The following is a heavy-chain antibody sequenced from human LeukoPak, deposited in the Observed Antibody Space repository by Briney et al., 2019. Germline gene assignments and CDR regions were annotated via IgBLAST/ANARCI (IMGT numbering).Heavy chain of an antibody. CDR1: GFTFSSYG. V-gene: IGHV3-23*01. J-gene: IGHJ5*02. CDR3: AKAPDYYGSGSEEA. D-gene: IGHD3-10*01. Sequence: GGSLRLSCAASGFTFSSYGMHWVRQAPGKGLEWVSAISGSGGSTHYADSVKGRFTISRDNSKTTLYLQMKSLRAEDTAVYYCAKAPDYYGSGSEEAWGQGTLVTVSS. CDR2: ISGSGGST.